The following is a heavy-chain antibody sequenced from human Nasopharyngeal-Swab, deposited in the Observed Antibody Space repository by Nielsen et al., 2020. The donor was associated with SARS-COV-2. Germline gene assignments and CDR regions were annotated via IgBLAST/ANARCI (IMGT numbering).Heavy chain of an antibody. Sequence: GGSLRLSCAASGFTFNNYNFNWVRQAPGKGLEWVSSISSSSSYIYYADSVKGRFTISRDNAKNSLYLQMNSLRAEDTAVYYCARDGLDYDFCSAYFMDVWGQRTTVPVSS. CDR3: ARDGLDYDFCSAYFMDV. J-gene: IGHJ6*02. CDR2: ISSSSSYI. CDR1: GFTFNNYN. V-gene: IGHV3-21*01. D-gene: IGHD3-3*01.